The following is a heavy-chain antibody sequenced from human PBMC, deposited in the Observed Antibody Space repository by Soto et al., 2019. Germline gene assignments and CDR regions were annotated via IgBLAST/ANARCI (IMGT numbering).Heavy chain of an antibody. CDR3: ARGRVAVAEDFDY. D-gene: IGHD6-19*01. CDR1: GGTFSSYA. V-gene: IGHV1-69*13. Sequence: SVKVSCKASGGTFSSYAISWVRQAPGQGLEWMGGIIPIFGTANYAQKFQGRVTITADESTSTAYMELSSLRSEDTAVYYCARGRVAVAEDFDYWGQGTLVTVSS. J-gene: IGHJ4*02. CDR2: IIPIFGTA.